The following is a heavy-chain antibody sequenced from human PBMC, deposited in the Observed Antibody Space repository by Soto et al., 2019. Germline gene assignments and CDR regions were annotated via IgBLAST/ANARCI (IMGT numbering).Heavy chain of an antibody. J-gene: IGHJ5*02. Sequence: SETLSLTCAVYGVSFSGYYWSWIRQPPGKGLEWIGEINHSGSTNYNPSLKSRVTISVYTSKNQFSLTLSSVTAADTAVAYCARSPPLKDWFDPWGQGTRVTVSS. CDR3: ARSPPLKDWFDP. CDR1: GVSFSGYY. V-gene: IGHV4-34*01. CDR2: INHSGST.